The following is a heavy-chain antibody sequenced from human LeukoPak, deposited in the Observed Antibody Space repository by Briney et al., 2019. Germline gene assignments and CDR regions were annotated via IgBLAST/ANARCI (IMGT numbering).Heavy chain of an antibody. D-gene: IGHD2-8*02. V-gene: IGHV3-30*02. CDR1: GFTFGISA. CDR2: IAHHGNNK. J-gene: IGHJ4*02. Sequence: GGSLRLSCAASGFTFGISAMHWVRQGPGKGLEWVAYIAHHGNNKYYADSVKGRFTISRDNSKRTLYLQMNSLRVDDKAVYYCAKDGSWSCTDWGQGTLVTVSS. CDR3: AKDGSWSCTD.